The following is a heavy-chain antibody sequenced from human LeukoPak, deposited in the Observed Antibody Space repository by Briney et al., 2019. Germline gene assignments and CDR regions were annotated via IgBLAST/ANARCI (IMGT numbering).Heavy chain of an antibody. Sequence: LGGSLRLSCAASGFTFSSYAMTWVRQAPGKGLEWVSAISASVATTYYADSVKGRFTISRDNSKNTLYLQMNSLRAEDTAVYYCARDWTGTTGGTGDYWGQGTLVTVSS. J-gene: IGHJ4*02. V-gene: IGHV3-23*01. CDR1: GFTFSSYA. CDR3: ARDWTGTTGGTGDY. D-gene: IGHD1-1*01. CDR2: ISASVATT.